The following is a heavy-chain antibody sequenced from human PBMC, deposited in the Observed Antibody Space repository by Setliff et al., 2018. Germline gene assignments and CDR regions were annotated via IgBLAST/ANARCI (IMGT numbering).Heavy chain of an antibody. Sequence: GGSLRLSCAASGFTFNNFAMRCMSWVRQAPGKGPEWVSAISGPGDSTYYPDSVNGLFTISRDNSKNTLYLQMNGLRAEDTAIYYCAKDKDVRVDYFDYWGPGTLVTVSS. D-gene: IGHD3-10*01. CDR2: ISGPGDST. V-gene: IGHV3-23*01. CDR1: GFTFNNFA. J-gene: IGHJ4*02. CDR3: AKDKDVRVDYFDY.